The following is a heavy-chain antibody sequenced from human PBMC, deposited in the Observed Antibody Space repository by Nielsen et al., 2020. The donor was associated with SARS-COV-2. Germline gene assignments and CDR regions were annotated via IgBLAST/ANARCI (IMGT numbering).Heavy chain of an antibody. CDR2: INSRATTV. J-gene: IGHJ4*02. Sequence: GGSLRLSCSASGFTFNTYSMNWVRQTPGRGLEWISHINSRATTVYYADSVKGRFVVSRDNVRSSLFLQMNSLRAEDTAVYYCAREGTVVIDYWGQGTLVTVSS. CDR3: AREGTVVIDY. V-gene: IGHV3-48*04. CDR1: GFTFNTYS. D-gene: IGHD2-21*01.